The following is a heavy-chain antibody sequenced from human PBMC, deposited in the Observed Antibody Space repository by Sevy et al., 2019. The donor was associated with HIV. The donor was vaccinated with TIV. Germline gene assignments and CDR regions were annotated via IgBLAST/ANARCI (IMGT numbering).Heavy chain of an antibody. CDR1: GGTFSSYA. Sequence: ASVKVYCKASGGTFSSYAISWVRQAPGQGLEWMGGIIPIFGTANYAQKFQGRVTITADKSTSTAYMELSSLRSEDTAVYYCAGPITMVRGVIKGPGAFDIWGQGTMVTVSS. CDR3: AGPITMVRGVIKGPGAFDI. D-gene: IGHD3-10*01. V-gene: IGHV1-69*06. J-gene: IGHJ3*02. CDR2: IIPIFGTA.